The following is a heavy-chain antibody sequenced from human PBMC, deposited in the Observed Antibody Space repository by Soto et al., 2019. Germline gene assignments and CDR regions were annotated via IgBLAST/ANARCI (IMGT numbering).Heavy chain of an antibody. CDR3: ARLLTYLEWFSLFDY. CDR2: IYPGDSDT. D-gene: IGHD3-3*01. Sequence: GESLKISCKGSGYSFPSYWVGWVRQMPGKGLEWMGIIYPGDSDTRYSPSFQGQVTISADKSISTAYLQWSSLKASDTAMYYCARLLTYLEWFSLFDYWGQGTLVTVSS. CDR1: GYSFPSYW. V-gene: IGHV5-51*01. J-gene: IGHJ4*02.